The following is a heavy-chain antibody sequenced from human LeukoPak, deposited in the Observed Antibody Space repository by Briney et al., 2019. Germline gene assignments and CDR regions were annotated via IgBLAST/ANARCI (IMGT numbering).Heavy chain of an antibody. Sequence: ASVKVSCKVSGYTLTELSMHWVRQAPGKGREWMGGFDPEDGETIYAQKFQGRVTMTEDTSTDTAYMELSSLRSEDTAVYYCARTGRGWDYYDSSGYYYYYYYYYYMDVWGKGTTVTVSS. CDR1: GYTLTELS. CDR3: ARTGRGWDYYDSSGYYYYYYYYYYMDV. CDR2: FDPEDGET. V-gene: IGHV1-24*01. J-gene: IGHJ6*03. D-gene: IGHD3-22*01.